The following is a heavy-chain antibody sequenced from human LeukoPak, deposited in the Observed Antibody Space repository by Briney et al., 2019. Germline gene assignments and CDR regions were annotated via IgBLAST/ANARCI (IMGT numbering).Heavy chain of an antibody. J-gene: IGHJ4*02. CDR1: GFTFSSYA. CDR3: AKGNTIFGVVIPLDY. V-gene: IGHV3-23*01. CDR2: ISGSGGST. Sequence: GGSLRLSCAASGFTFSSYAMSWVRQAPGKGLEWVSGISGSGGSTYYADSVKGRFTISRDNSKNTLYLQMNSLRAEDTAVYYCAKGNTIFGVVIPLDYWGQGTLVTVSS. D-gene: IGHD3-3*01.